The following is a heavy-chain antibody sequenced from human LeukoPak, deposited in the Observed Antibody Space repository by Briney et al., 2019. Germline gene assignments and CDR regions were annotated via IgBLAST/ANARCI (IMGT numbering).Heavy chain of an antibody. CDR3: ARDRPEGRAVAAAFDN. Sequence: KPGGSLRLSCEASGFTFSSHSMNWVRQTPGKGLEWVSSISSGSDYIYIADSVRGRFSVSRDNAKNSLYLQMNSLRAEDTAVYYCARDRPEGRAVAAAFDNWGQGTLVTVSS. J-gene: IGHJ4*02. CDR1: GFTFSSHS. V-gene: IGHV3-21*01. CDR2: ISSGSDYI. D-gene: IGHD6-19*01.